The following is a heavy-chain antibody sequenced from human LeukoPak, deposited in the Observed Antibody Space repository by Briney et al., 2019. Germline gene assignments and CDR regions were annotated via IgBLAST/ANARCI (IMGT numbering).Heavy chain of an antibody. Sequence: GGSLRLSCAASGFTFSSYEMNWVRQAPGKGLEWVANIKQDGGDKYYVDSVKGRFTISRDNAKNSLYLQMNSLRAEDTAVYFCARDQPLTVSSWGYFYYYLDVWGRGTTVTVSS. V-gene: IGHV3-7*01. CDR2: IKQDGGDK. D-gene: IGHD4-17*01. CDR1: GFTFSSYE. CDR3: ARDQPLTVSSWGYFYYYLDV. J-gene: IGHJ6*03.